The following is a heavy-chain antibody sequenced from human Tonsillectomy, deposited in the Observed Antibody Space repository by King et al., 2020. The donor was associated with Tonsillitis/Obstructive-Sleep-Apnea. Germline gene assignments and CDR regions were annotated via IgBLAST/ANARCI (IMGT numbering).Heavy chain of an antibody. D-gene: IGHD2-2*01. V-gene: IGHV3-30*01. CDR3: AGGKFVVVGPMDV. CDR1: GFTFSSYA. Sequence: VQLVESGGGVVQPGRSLRLSCAASGFTFSSYAMHWVRQAPGKGLEGVAVISYDGSNRYYADSVKGRFTISRDNSKNTLYLQMNSLRAEDTAVYYCAGGKFVVVGPMDVWGKGTTVTVSS. CDR2: ISYDGSNR. J-gene: IGHJ6*04.